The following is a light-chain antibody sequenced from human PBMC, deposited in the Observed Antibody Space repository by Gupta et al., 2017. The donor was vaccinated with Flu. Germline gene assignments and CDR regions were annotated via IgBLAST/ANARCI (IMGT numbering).Light chain of an antibody. CDR3: QQSYGSPWT. CDR1: QSISTY. J-gene: IGKJ1*01. Sequence: PSSLSASVGDRVTISCRPSQSISTYLNWYQQRPGKAPKLLIYAASTLQGGVPSRFSGSGSGTEFTLTISSLQYEDFATYYCQQSYGSPWTFGQGTRVEVK. CDR2: AAS. V-gene: IGKV1-39*01.